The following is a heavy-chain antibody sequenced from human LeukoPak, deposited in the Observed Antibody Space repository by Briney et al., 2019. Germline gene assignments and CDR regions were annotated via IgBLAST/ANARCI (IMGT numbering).Heavy chain of an antibody. J-gene: IGHJ4*02. CDR1: GFTFSSYG. CDR3: ARGNQVGATYYFDY. CDR2: IYSGGST. D-gene: IGHD1-26*01. V-gene: IGHV3-NL1*01. Sequence: GGSLRLSCAASGFTFSSYGMHWVRQAPGKGLEWVSVIYSGGSTYYADSVKGRFTISRDNSKNTLYLQMNSPRAEDTAVYYCARGNQVGATYYFDYWGQGTLVTVSS.